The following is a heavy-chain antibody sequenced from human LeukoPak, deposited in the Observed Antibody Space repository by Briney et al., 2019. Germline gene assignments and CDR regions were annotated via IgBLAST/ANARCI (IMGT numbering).Heavy chain of an antibody. D-gene: IGHD2-15*01. CDR3: ANRYCSGGSCYHNDY. J-gene: IGHJ4*02. CDR1: GGTFSSYA. V-gene: IGHV1-69*04. CDR2: IIPILGIA. Sequence: ASVKVSCKASGGTFSSYAISWVRQAHGQGLELMGRIIPILGIANYAQKFQGRVTITADKSTSTAYMDLSSLRSEDTAVYYCANRYCSGGSCYHNDYWGQGTLVTVSS.